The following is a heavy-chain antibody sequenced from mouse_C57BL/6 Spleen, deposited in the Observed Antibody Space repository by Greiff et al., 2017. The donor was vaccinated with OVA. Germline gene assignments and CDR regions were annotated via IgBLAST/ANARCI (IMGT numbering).Heavy chain of an antibody. Sequence: EVHLVESGGALVNPEGPLKPSGAAPEFPLISYAMLWVRQTQEKRREGVATISDGGSYTYYPDNVKGRLTISRDNAKNNLYLQMSHLKSEDTAMYYCARDEGYYDYFDYWGQGTTLTVSS. CDR2: ISDGGSYT. CDR3: ARDEGYYDYFDY. V-gene: IGHV5-4*01. CDR1: EFPLISYA. J-gene: IGHJ2*01. D-gene: IGHD2-3*01.